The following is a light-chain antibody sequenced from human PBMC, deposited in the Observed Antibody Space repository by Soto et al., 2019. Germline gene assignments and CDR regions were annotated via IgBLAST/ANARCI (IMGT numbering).Light chain of an antibody. V-gene: IGLV1-40*01. J-gene: IGLJ2*01. Sequence: QSVLTQPPSVSGAPGQRVTISCTGSSSNIGAGYDVHWYKQLPGTAPKLLIYGNSNRPSGVPDRFAGSNSGTSASLAITGLQAEDEADYYCQSYDSSLSGVVLGGGTQLTVL. CDR3: QSYDSSLSGVV. CDR1: SSNIGAGYD. CDR2: GNS.